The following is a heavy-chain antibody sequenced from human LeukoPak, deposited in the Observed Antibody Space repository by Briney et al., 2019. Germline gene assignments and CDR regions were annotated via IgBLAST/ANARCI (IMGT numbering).Heavy chain of an antibody. V-gene: IGHV3-23*01. D-gene: IGHD3-22*01. Sequence: GGSLRLSCAASGFTFSSYWMSWVRQAPGKGLEWVSGISGSGSSRYYEDSVKGRFTISRDNSKNTLYLQMNSLRAEDTAVYYCAISTPLRDYYDSTAYGYFQDWGQGTLVTVSS. CDR1: GFTFSSYW. J-gene: IGHJ1*01. CDR3: AISTPLRDYYDSTAYGYFQD. CDR2: ISGSGSSR.